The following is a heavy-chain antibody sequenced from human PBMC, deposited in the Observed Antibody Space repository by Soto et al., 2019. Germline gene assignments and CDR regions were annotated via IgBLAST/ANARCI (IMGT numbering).Heavy chain of an antibody. CDR3: ARGPYGGDY. Sequence: ASVKVSCKASGYTFTSYYMHWVRQAPGQGLEWMGIINPGGGSTNYAQKFQGRVTLTRDMSTSTVYMNLSSLRSEDTAVYYCARGPYGGDYWGQGTLVTVSS. CDR1: GYTFTSYY. CDR2: INPGGGST. V-gene: IGHV1-46*03. D-gene: IGHD4-17*01. J-gene: IGHJ4*02.